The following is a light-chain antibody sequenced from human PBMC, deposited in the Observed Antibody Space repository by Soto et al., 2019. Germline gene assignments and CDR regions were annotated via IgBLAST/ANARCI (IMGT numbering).Light chain of an antibody. J-gene: IGLJ1*01. V-gene: IGLV2-14*01. Sequence: QSALTQPASVSGSPGQSITISCTGTSSDVGGYNYVSWYQQHPDKAPKLMIYEVSSRPSGVSNRFSGSKSGNTASLTISGLHTEDEADYYCSSYTSSSTLVFGTGTKLTVL. CDR3: SSYTSSSTLV. CDR2: EVS. CDR1: SSDVGGYNY.